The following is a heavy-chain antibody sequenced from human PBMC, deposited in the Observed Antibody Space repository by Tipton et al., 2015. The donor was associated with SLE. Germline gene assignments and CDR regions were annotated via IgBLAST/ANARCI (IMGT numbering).Heavy chain of an antibody. D-gene: IGHD2-15*01. CDR2: ITTSGSLL. V-gene: IGHV3-48*03. CDR1: GFTFSNYE. Sequence: SLRLSCAASGFTFSNYEMNWVRQAPGKGLEWVSYITTSGSLLYYADSVKGRFTISRDNAKNSLYLQMNSLRTDDTAVYYCASAPYSSWFDPWGQGTLVTVSS. CDR3: ASAPYSSWFDP. J-gene: IGHJ5*02.